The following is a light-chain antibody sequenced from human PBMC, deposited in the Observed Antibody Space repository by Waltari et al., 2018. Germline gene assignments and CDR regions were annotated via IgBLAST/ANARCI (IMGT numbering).Light chain of an antibody. CDR1: QSVSSGF. CDR3: QQYGNSPRT. J-gene: IGKJ1*01. Sequence: EIVLILSPPTLSLSPGDIATLACGASQSVSSGFLAWYQQKPGLAPRLLIYATSTRATGVPDRFRGSGSGREFALSISRLEPEDFAVYYCQQYGNSPRTFGQGTKVEIK. CDR2: ATS. V-gene: IGKV3D-20*01.